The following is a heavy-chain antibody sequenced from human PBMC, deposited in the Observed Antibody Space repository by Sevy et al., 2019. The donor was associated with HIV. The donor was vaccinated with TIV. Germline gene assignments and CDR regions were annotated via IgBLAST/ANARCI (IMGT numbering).Heavy chain of an antibody. CDR1: GFTFSSYA. J-gene: IGHJ3*02. CDR3: AKGDLFGPRGGAFDI. CDR2: ISGSGGST. V-gene: IGHV3-23*01. D-gene: IGHD3-3*01. Sequence: GGSLRLSCAASGFTFSSYAMSWVRQAPGKGLEWVSAISGSGGSTYYADSVKGRFTISRDNSKNTLYLQMNSLRAEDTAVDYCAKGDLFGPRGGAFDIWGQGTMVTVSS.